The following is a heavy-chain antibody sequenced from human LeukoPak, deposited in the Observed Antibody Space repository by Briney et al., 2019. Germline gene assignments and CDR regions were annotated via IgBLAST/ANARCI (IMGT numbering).Heavy chain of an antibody. D-gene: IGHD4-23*01. J-gene: IGHJ4*02. CDR1: GFTFSSYA. V-gene: IGHV3-23*01. Sequence: GGSLRLSCAASGFTFSSYAMSWVRQAPGKGLEWVSAISGSGGSTYYADSVKGRFTISRDNSKNTLYLQMNSLRAEDTAVCYCAKVNYGGNSYYFDYWGQGTLVTVSS. CDR2: ISGSGGST. CDR3: AKVNYGGNSYYFDY.